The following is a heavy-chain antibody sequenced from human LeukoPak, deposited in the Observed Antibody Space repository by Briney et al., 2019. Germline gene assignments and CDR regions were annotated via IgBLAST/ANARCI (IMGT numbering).Heavy chain of an antibody. V-gene: IGHV1-8*03. CDR2: MNPNSGNT. J-gene: IGHJ6*03. D-gene: IGHD3-3*01. CDR1: GYTFTSYD. Sequence: ASVKVSCKASGYTFTSYDINRVRQATGQGLEWMGWMNPNSGNTGYAQKFQGRVTITRNTSISTAYMELSSLRSEDTAVYYCARDPVGAFWSGYYLHYMDVWGKGTTVTVSS. CDR3: ARDPVGAFWSGYYLHYMDV.